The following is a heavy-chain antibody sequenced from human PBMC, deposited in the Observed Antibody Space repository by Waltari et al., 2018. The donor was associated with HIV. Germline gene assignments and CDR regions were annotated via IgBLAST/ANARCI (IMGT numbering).Heavy chain of an antibody. CDR3: AKVGMTAVTSYAIDI. J-gene: IGHJ3*02. D-gene: IGHD4-17*01. Sequence: EVQLVESGGGLVQPGGSLRLSCAASGFKFDDYAMHWVRQAPGKGWEGVSGISCNSGNRGYADSVKGRFTISRYNAKNSLSLQMNSLRAEDTALYYCAKVGMTAVTSYAIDIWGQGTMVTVSS. CDR1: GFKFDDYA. CDR2: ISCNSGNR. V-gene: IGHV3-9*01.